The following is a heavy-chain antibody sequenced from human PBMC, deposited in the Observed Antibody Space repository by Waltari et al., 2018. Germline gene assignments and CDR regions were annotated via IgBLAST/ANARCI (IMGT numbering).Heavy chain of an antibody. D-gene: IGHD6-19*01. CDR1: GGSISSSSYY. CDR2: IYYSGST. Sequence: QLQLQESGPGLVKPSETLSLTCTVSGGSISSSSYYWGWIRQPPGKGLEWIGSIYYSGSTTYNPSLKSRVTISVDTSKTQFSLKLGSVTAADTAVYYCARCSYSSGWYGGLGFDYWGQGTLVIVSS. CDR3: ARCSYSSGWYGGLGFDY. J-gene: IGHJ4*02. V-gene: IGHV4-39*01.